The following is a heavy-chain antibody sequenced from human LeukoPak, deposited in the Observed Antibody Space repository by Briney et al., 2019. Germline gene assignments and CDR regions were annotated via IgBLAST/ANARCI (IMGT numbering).Heavy chain of an antibody. J-gene: IGHJ6*03. CDR2: ISSSGSTI. CDR1: GFTFTSYW. V-gene: IGHV3-48*03. D-gene: IGHD3-16*01. CDR3: ARDPTTGPGGAYFYMDV. Sequence: GGSLRLSCAVSGFTFTSYWMNWVRQAPGKGLEWVSYISSSGSTIYQADSVKGRFTISRDNANNSLYLQMNSLRAEDTAVYYCARDPTTGPGGAYFYMDVWGKGTTVTVSS.